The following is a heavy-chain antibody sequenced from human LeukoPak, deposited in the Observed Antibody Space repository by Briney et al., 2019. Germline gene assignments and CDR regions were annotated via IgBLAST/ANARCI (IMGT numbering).Heavy chain of an antibody. CDR3: AKRDLTTEFDY. D-gene: IGHD4-17*01. J-gene: IGHJ4*02. CDR1: GFTFSRYG. Sequence: TGGSLRLSCAASGFTFSRYGMHWVRQAPGKGLEWVAPIQPNGDHKYYADSVKGRFTISRDNSKNTLSLQMNSLRTDDTAVYYCAKRDLTTEFDYWGQGTLVTVSS. CDR2: IQPNGDHK. V-gene: IGHV3-30*02.